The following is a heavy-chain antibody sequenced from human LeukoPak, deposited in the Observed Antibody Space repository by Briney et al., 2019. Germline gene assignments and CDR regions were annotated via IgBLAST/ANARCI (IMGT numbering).Heavy chain of an antibody. CDR3: ARDITIFGVAPSSFGY. D-gene: IGHD3-3*01. V-gene: IGHV1-8*01. J-gene: IGHJ4*02. CDR2: MNPNSGNT. Sequence: ASVKVSCKASGYTFTSYDINWVRQATGQGLEWMGWMNPNSGNTGYAQKLQGRVTMTTDTSTSTAYMELRSLRSDDTAVYYCARDITIFGVAPSSFGYWGQGTLVTVSS. CDR1: GYTFTSYD.